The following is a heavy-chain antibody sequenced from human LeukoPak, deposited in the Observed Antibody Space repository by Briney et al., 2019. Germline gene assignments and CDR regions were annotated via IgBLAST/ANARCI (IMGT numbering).Heavy chain of an antibody. D-gene: IGHD2-15*01. CDR3: ARDSAVVVAATVANDAFDI. Sequence: ASVKVSCKASGYTFTGYYMHWVRQPPGQGLEWMGWINPNSGGTNYAQKFQGRVTMTTDTSTSTAYMELRSLRSDDTAVYYCARDSAVVVAATVANDAFDIWGQGTMVTVSS. CDR2: INPNSGGT. CDR1: GYTFTGYY. J-gene: IGHJ3*02. V-gene: IGHV1-2*02.